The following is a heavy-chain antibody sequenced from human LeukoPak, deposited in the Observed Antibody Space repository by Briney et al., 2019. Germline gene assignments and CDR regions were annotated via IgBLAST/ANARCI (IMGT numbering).Heavy chain of an antibody. Sequence: GGSLRLSWTASGFTFSSYTLNWVRQAPGKGLEWVSTIDDSERTHYADSVQGRFTISRDNSKNTIFLHVNSLRAEDTAVYFCSTRLGEHFGYWGQGTRVTVSS. CDR1: GFTFSSYT. V-gene: IGHV3-23*05. D-gene: IGHD3-16*01. CDR3: STRLGEHFGY. CDR2: IDDSERT. J-gene: IGHJ4*02.